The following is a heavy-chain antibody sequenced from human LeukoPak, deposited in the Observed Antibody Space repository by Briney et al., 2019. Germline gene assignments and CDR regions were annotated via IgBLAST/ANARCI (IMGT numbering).Heavy chain of an antibody. V-gene: IGHV3-53*01. D-gene: IGHD1-1*01. CDR1: GFTVSRTY. Sequence: PGGSLRLSCAASGFTVSRTYMTWVRQARGKGVEWVSIIYSRGNTYYADSVKGRFTISRDNSKNALYLQMNNLRGEDTAMYYCASLRGDYWNIDYWGQGTLVTVSS. CDR2: IYSRGNT. CDR3: ASLRGDYWNIDY. J-gene: IGHJ4*02.